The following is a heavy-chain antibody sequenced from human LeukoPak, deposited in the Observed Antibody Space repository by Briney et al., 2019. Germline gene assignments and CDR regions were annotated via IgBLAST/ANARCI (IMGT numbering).Heavy chain of an antibody. D-gene: IGHD3-22*01. CDR1: DGSLTSVSYY. J-gene: IGHJ5*02. Sequence: PSQSLSPTCTVSDGSLTSVSYYWGWIRHPPGKGLQWIATMYYSGSTNYTPSLKSRLAISRDTSSDQFSLRLTSVTAADTAVYYCARAPIGVVATGSFDTWGQGIRVTVSS. CDR3: ARAPIGVVATGSFDT. CDR2: MYYSGST. V-gene: IGHV4-39*07.